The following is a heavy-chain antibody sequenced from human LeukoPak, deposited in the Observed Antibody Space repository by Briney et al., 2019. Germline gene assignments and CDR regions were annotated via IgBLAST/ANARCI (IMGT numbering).Heavy chain of an antibody. J-gene: IGHJ3*02. D-gene: IGHD2-21*02. Sequence: GGSLRLSCAVSGFTLSSNYMSWVRQAPGKGVEWVSVIDSGGGTKFSDSVKGRCTISRDNSNNTLYLQINSLRVEDTAMYYCARTDSNRAFDIWGQGTMVTVSS. CDR1: GFTLSSNY. CDR3: ARTDSNRAFDI. V-gene: IGHV3-66*01. CDR2: IDSGGGT.